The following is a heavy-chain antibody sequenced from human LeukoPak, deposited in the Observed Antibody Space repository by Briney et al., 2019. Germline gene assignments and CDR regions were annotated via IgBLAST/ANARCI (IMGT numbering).Heavy chain of an antibody. CDR2: ISYDGSNK. CDR1: GFTLSSYN. J-gene: IGHJ6*03. V-gene: IGHV3-30*04. D-gene: IGHD3-3*01. CDR3: ARDGGGYYYYYMDV. Sequence: PGGSLRLSCAASGFTLSSYNMKWVRQAPGKGLEWVAVISYDGSNKYYADSVEGRFTISRDNSKNTLYLQMNSLRAEDTAVYYCARDGGGYYYYYMDVWGKGTTVTVSS.